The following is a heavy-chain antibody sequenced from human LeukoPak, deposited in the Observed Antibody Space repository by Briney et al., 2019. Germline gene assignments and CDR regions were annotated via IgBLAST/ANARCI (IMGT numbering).Heavy chain of an antibody. D-gene: IGHD3-10*01. CDR3: ARRITMVRGGRIDI. Sequence: SETLSLTCAVYSGSFSGYYWSWIRQPPGKGREWIGEINHSGSTNYNPSLKSRVTISVDTSKNQFSLKLSSVTAADTAVYYCARRITMVRGGRIDIWGQGTMVTVSS. J-gene: IGHJ3*02. CDR2: INHSGST. V-gene: IGHV4-34*01. CDR1: SGSFSGYY.